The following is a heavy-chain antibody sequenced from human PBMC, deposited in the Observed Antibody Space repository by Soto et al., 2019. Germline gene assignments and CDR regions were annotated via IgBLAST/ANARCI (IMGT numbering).Heavy chain of an antibody. V-gene: IGHV1-69*08. CDR2: IIPILGIA. CDR3: AREVLLWFGESRGWFDP. Sequence: QVQLVQSGAEVKKPGSSVKVSCKASGGTFSSYTISWVRQAPGQGLEWMGRIIPILGIANYAQKFQGRVTITADKSTSTAYMELSSLRSEDTAVYYCAREVLLWFGESRGWFDPWGQGTLVTVSS. J-gene: IGHJ5*02. CDR1: GGTFSSYT. D-gene: IGHD3-10*01.